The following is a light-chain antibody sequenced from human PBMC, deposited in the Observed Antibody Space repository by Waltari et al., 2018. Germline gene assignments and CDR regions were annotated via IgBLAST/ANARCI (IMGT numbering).Light chain of an antibody. CDR1: KSIGNN. J-gene: IGKJ2*01. CDR3: QQYNEWPYT. V-gene: IGKV3-15*01. CDR2: VAS. Sequence: ETIMTQSPAILSVSPGETATLSCRASKSIGNNLAWYQQTPGQAPRLLIYVASSRGTGIPARFFGAGSGTDFTLTISSLQSKDFAVYYCQQYNEWPYTFGQGTKVDLK.